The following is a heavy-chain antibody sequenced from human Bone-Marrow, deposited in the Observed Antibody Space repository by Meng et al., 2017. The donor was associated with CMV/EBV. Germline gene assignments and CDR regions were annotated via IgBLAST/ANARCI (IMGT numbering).Heavy chain of an antibody. J-gene: IGHJ5*02. V-gene: IGHV1-18*01. CDR1: GYTFTNYG. Sequence: ASVKVSCKASGYTFTNYGISWVRQAPGQGLEWMGWISAYNGDTNYARNLQGRVTMTTVTSTSTAYMELRSLRSDDTAVYYCARDLGYCNSTGCYEDWFDPWGQGTLVTVSS. CDR3: ARDLGYCNSTGCYEDWFDP. CDR2: ISAYNGDT. D-gene: IGHD2-2*03.